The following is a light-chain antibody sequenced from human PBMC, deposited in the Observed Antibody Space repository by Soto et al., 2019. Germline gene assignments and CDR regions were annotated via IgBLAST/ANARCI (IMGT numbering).Light chain of an antibody. J-gene: IGLJ2*01. CDR2: DNS. CDR1: SSNIGGDNL. Sequence: QSVLTQPPSVSGSPGQSVTISCTGTSSNIGGDNLVSWYQQLPGKAPKLIIYDNSNRPSGVSDRFSGSKSGNTASLTITGLQAEDEADYYCPSYAGSLSCVVFGGGTKLTVL. CDR3: PSYAGSLSCVV. V-gene: IGLV2-23*01.